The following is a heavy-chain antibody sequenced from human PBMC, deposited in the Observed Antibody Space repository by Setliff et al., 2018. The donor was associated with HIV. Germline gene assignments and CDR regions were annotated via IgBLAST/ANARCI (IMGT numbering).Heavy chain of an antibody. Sequence: PSETLSLTCAVSGGSISSSNWWSWVRQPPGKGLEWIGEIYHSEYTNYNPSLKSRVSMSVDKSKNQFSVKLTSVTAADTAVYYCVRGRDDYNYDPFDIWGQGTMVTVSS. D-gene: IGHD4-4*01. CDR3: VRGRDDYNYDPFDI. CDR1: GGSISSSNW. CDR2: IYHSEYT. J-gene: IGHJ3*02. V-gene: IGHV4-4*02.